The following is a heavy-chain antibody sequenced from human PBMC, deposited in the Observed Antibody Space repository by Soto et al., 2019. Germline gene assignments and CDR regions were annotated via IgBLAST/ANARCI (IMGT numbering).Heavy chain of an antibody. D-gene: IGHD3-10*01. CDR3: AIGFVVLWFGEFGKTHDAFDI. Sequence: DVQLVESGGGLVQPGRSLRLSCAASGFTFDDYAMHWVRQAPGKGLEWVSGISWNSGSIGYEDSVKGRFTISRDNAKNSLYLEMNSLRAEDTALYYCAIGFVVLWFGEFGKTHDAFDIWGQGTMVTVSS. CDR2: ISWNSGSI. J-gene: IGHJ3*02. CDR1: GFTFDDYA. V-gene: IGHV3-9*01.